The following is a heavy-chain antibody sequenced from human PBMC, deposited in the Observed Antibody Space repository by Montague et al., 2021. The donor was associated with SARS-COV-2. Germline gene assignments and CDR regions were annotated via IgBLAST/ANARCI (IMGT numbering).Heavy chain of an antibody. J-gene: IGHJ4*02. CDR3: ARDIAVAGLFDY. CDR2: ISISGST. Sequence: TLSLTCTVSGGSISSGSYYWSWIRQPAGKGLEWIGRISISGSTNYNPSLKSRVTISVATSKNQFSLKLSSVTAAGTAVYYCARDIAVAGLFDYWGQGTLVTVSS. CDR1: GGSISSGSYY. V-gene: IGHV4-61*02. D-gene: IGHD6-19*01.